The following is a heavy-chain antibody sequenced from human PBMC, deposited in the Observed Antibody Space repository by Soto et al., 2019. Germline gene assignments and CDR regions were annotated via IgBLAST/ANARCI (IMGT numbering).Heavy chain of an antibody. J-gene: IGHJ4*02. CDR1: GGSLSEAGPY. D-gene: IGHD3-9*01. V-gene: IGHV4-30-4*01. CDR2: ISDSGNT. CDR3: ARTPTRVDFHVALNFFDM. Sequence: SETLSLTGSVSGGSLSEAGPYWSWMRQSLGKGLMLMTYISDSGNTFSDPSLRSRLTVAIDASKNLFSLKLAPVTAVATASCYCARTPTRVDFHVALNFFDMWGQGTEVTVSS.